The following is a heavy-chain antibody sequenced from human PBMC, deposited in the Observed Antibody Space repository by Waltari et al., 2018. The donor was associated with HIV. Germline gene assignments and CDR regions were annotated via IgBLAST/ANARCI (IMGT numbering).Heavy chain of an antibody. CDR3: ARGGFYGSGSKVN. V-gene: IGHV3-7*04. D-gene: IGHD3-10*01. CDR2: IKQNGSGK. Sequence: EVQLVESGGGLVQPGGSLRLSCAASGFTFSSYWMSWVRQAPGKGLGWVANIKQNGSGKYYVDSVNGRFTISRDNAENSLYLQMNGLRAEDTAVYYCARGGFYGSGSKVNWGQGTLVTVSS. J-gene: IGHJ4*02. CDR1: GFTFSSYW.